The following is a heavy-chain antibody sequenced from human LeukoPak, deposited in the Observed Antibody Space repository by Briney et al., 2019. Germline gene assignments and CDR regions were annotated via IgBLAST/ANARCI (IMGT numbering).Heavy chain of an antibody. CDR1: GFTVSSNY. V-gene: IGHV3-53*01. CDR2: IYSGGST. Sequence: GGSLRLSCAASGFTVSSNYMSWVRQAPGKGLEWVSVIYSGGSTYYADSVKGRFTISRDNSKNTLYLQMNSLRAEDTAVYYCARGRRYSGYDHFDYWGQGTLVTVSS. CDR3: ARGRRYSGYDHFDY. D-gene: IGHD5-12*01. J-gene: IGHJ4*02.